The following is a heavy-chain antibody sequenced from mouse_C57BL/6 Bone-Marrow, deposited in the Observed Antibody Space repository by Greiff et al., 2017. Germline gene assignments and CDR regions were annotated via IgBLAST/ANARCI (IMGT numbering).Heavy chain of an antibody. CDR3: ARLTGDWYFDV. Sequence: QVQLQQSGPGLVQPSQSLSITCTVSGFSLTSYGVHWVRQSPGKGLEWLGVIWSGGSRDYNAAFISRLSISKDKSKSQVFFKMNSLQSDDTAIYYCARLTGDWYFDVWGTGTTVTVSS. V-gene: IGHV2-2*01. CDR2: IWSGGSR. J-gene: IGHJ1*03. CDR1: GFSLTSYG. D-gene: IGHD4-1*01.